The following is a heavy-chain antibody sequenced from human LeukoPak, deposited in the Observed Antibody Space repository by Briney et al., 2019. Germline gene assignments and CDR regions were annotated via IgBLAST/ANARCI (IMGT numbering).Heavy chain of an antibody. CDR2: ISAYNGNT. CDR1: GYTFTSYG. J-gene: IGHJ4*02. D-gene: IGHD6-13*01. Sequence: ASVKVSCKVSGYTFTSYGISWVRQAPGQGLEWMGWISAYNGNTNYAQKLQGRVTMTTDTSTSTAYMELRSLRSDDTAVYYCARRPRYSSSRGPDYWGQGTLVTVSS. V-gene: IGHV1-18*01. CDR3: ARRPRYSSSRGPDY.